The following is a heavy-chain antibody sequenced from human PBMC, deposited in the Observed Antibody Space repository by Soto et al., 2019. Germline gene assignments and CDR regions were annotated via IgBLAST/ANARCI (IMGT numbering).Heavy chain of an antibody. J-gene: IGHJ6*02. CDR1: GFTFDDYA. Sequence: EVQLVESGGGLVQPGRSLSLSCAASGFTFDDYAMHWVWQAPGEGLEWVSGISWNSDDIGYPDSVKGRFTISRDIAKNTLYLQMNRRKGEDTALYYCAKDMAHYIFWGKNPPGLDARGQGTTVTVS. V-gene: IGHV3-9*01. CDR3: AKDMAHYIFWGKNPPGLDA. D-gene: IGHD3-3*01. CDR2: ISWNSDDI.